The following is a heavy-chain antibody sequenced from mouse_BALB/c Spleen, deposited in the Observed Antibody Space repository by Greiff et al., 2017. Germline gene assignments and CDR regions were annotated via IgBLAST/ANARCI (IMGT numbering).Heavy chain of an antibody. Sequence: EVKVVESGGGLVKPGGSLKLSCAASGFAFSSYDMSWVRQTPEKRLEWVAYISSGGGSTYYPDTVKGRFTISRDNAKNTLYLQMSSLKSEDTAMYYCARQSGVGMDYWGQGTSVTVSS. V-gene: IGHV5-12-1*01. CDR3: ARQSGVGMDY. CDR2: ISSGGGST. D-gene: IGHD1-1*02. J-gene: IGHJ4*01. CDR1: GFAFSSYD.